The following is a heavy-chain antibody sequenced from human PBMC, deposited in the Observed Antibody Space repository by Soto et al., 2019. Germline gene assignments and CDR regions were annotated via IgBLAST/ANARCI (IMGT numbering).Heavy chain of an antibody. V-gene: IGHV1-18*01. CDR2: ISAYNGNT. J-gene: IGHJ6*02. CDR3: ARPLDYYFYAMDA. CDR1: GYRFSSFG. Sequence: QVPLVQSGAEVKKPGASVKVSCKASGYRFSSFGIIWVRQAPGQGLEWMGWISAYNGNTNYAQKFQGRVTMSTDTSTSSAYMELRSLRSDDTAVYYCARPLDYYFYAMDAWGQGTTVTVSS.